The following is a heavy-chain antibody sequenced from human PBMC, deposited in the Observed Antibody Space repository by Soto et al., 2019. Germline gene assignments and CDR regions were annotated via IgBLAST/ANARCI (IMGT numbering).Heavy chain of an antibody. CDR3: AKEGGGQHYYYYYYGMDV. V-gene: IGHV3-43*01. CDR1: GFTFDDYT. D-gene: IGHD3-16*01. CDR2: ISWDGGST. Sequence: GGSLRLSCAASGFTFDDYTMHWVRQAPEKGLEWVSLISWDGGSTYYADSVKGRFTISRDNSKNSLYLQMNSLRTEDTALYYCAKEGGGQHYYYYYYGMDVWGQGTTVTVSS. J-gene: IGHJ6*02.